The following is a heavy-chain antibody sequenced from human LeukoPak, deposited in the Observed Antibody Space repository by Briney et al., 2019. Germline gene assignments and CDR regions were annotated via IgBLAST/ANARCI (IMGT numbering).Heavy chain of an antibody. CDR1: GGTFSSYA. J-gene: IGHJ4*02. CDR2: IIPIFGTA. D-gene: IGHD2/OR15-2a*01. CDR3: ARAREFCSSISCYAGGFDY. Sequence: ASVKVSCKASGGTFSSYAISWVRQAPGQGLEWMGGIIPIFGTANYAQKFQGRVTITADESTSTAYMELSSLRSEDTAVYYCARAREFCSSISCYAGGFDYWGQGTLVTVSS. V-gene: IGHV1-69*13.